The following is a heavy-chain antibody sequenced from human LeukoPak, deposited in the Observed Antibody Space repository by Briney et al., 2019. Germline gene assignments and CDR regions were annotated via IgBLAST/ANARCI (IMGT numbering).Heavy chain of an antibody. D-gene: IGHD3-22*01. CDR3: ARGPYHYMDV. J-gene: IGHJ6*03. V-gene: IGHV1-46*01. CDR1: GYTFTNDY. CDR2: INPTDGSS. Sequence: GASVKVSCKASGYTFTNDYIHWMRQAPGQGLEWMGIINPTDGSSNDARKFQGRVTMTRDMSTSTVYMELSSLRSEDTAVYYCARGPYHYMDVWGKGTTVTVSS.